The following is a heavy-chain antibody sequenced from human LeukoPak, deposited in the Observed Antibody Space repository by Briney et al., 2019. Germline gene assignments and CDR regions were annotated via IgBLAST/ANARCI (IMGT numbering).Heavy chain of an antibody. CDR2: IIPILGIA. CDR1: GGTFSSYA. CDR3: ARAVPRIVGATGAFDI. D-gene: IGHD1-26*01. Sequence: GASVKVSCKASGGTFSSYAISWVRQAPGQGLEWMGRIIPILGIANYAQKFQGRVTITADESTSTAYMELSSLRSEDTAVYYCARAVPRIVGATGAFDIWGQGTMVTVSS. J-gene: IGHJ3*02. V-gene: IGHV1-69*04.